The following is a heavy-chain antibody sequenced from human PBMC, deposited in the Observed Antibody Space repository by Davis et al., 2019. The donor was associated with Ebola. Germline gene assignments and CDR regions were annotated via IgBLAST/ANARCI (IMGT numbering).Heavy chain of an antibody. Sequence: MPSETLSLTCTVSGGSISSYYWSWIRQPPGKGLEWIGYIYYSGSTNYNPSLKSRVTISVDTSKNQFSLKLSSVTAADTAVYYCVRGRTKADYWGQGTLVTVSS. CDR1: GGSISSYY. D-gene: IGHD2-8*01. V-gene: IGHV4-59*01. CDR2: IYYSGST. CDR3: VRGRTKADY. J-gene: IGHJ4*02.